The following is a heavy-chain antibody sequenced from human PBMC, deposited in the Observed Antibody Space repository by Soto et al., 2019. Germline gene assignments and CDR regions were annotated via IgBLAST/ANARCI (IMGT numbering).Heavy chain of an antibody. J-gene: IGHJ1*01. D-gene: IGHD4-17*01. CDR1: GGSIRSSPYY. CDR2: IFHSGST. Sequence: QLQLQESGPGLVKPSETLSLNCSVSGGSIRSSPYYWGWIRQPPGKGLEYIGSIFHSGSTYYNPSLQNRVTISVDTSKNKFSLQLNSVTPADTAVYYCSRLNDYVEYFQHWGQGALVTVSS. V-gene: IGHV4-39*01. CDR3: SRLNDYVEYFQH.